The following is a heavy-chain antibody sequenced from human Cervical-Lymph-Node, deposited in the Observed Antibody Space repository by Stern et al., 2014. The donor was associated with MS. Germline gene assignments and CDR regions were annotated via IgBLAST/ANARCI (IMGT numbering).Heavy chain of an antibody. J-gene: IGHJ4*02. CDR3: ARGKGFAY. V-gene: IGHV4-59*01. CDR1: GGSISSYY. CDR2: IYYSGST. Sequence: VQLQESGPGLVKPSETLSLTCTVSGGSISSYYWSWIRQPPGKGLEWIGYIYYSGSTNYNPSLKSRVTISVDTSKNQFSLKLSSVTAADTAVYYCARGKGFAYWGQGTLVTVSS.